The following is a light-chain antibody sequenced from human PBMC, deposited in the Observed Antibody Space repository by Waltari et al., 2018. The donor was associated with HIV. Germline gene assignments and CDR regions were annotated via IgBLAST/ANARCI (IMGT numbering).Light chain of an antibody. CDR1: RSNIGNNA. V-gene: IGLV1-36*01. J-gene: IGLJ1*01. CDR2: YDD. CDR3: AAWDDSLNGLL. Sequence: QSVLTQPPSVSEAPRQRVTISCSGSRSNIGNNAVNWYQQLPGKAPKLLIYYDDLLPSGVSDRFSGSKSGTSASLAISGLQSEDEADYYCAAWDDSLNGLLFGTGTKVTVL.